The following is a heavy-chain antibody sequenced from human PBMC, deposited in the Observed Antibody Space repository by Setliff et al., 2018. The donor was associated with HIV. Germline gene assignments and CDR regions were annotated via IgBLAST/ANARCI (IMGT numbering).Heavy chain of an antibody. J-gene: IGHJ4*02. CDR3: ARGATRDFIVGATIFDY. CDR2: IYTSGSL. V-gene: IGHV4-61*09. Sequence: LSLTCSVSGGSISSGNDYWSWIRQPAGKGLEWIGHIYTSGSLNYKPSLKSRVTISVDTSKNQFSLKLSSVTAADTAVYYCARGATRDFIVGATIFDYWGQGTLVTVSS. CDR1: GGSISSGNDY. D-gene: IGHD1-26*01.